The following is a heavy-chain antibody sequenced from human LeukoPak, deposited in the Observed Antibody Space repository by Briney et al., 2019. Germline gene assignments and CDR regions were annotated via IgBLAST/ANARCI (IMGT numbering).Heavy chain of an antibody. D-gene: IGHD6-19*01. V-gene: IGHV1-2*02. J-gene: IGHJ1*01. CDR2: IHPNSDGT. Sequence: ASVKVSCKASGYNFTGYYLHWVQQAPGQGLEWMGWIHPNSDGTNYAQKFQGRVTMTRDTSISTAYMELSSLRSDDTAVYYCARLAAVPGWGQGTLVTVST. CDR1: GYNFTGYY. CDR3: ARLAAVPG.